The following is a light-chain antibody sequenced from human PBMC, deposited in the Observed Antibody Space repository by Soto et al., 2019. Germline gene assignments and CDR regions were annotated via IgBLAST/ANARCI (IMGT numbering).Light chain of an antibody. CDR3: QLYGSSPIFT. V-gene: IGKV3-20*01. Sequence: EIVLTQSPGTLSLSPGERATLSCRASQSVSSTYLAWYQQKPGQAPRLLIYGASSGATGIPDRFSGSGSGTDFTLTISRLEPEDFAVYYCQLYGSSPIFTFGPGTKVDIK. J-gene: IGKJ3*01. CDR2: GAS. CDR1: QSVSSTY.